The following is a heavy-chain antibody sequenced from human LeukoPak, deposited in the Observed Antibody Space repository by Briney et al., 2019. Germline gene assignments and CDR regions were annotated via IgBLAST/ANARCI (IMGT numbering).Heavy chain of an antibody. V-gene: IGHV4-4*02. J-gene: IGHJ4*02. CDR1: GGSISSSNW. CDR3: ARAAIYDSSGYYCPHFDY. D-gene: IGHD3-22*01. CDR2: IYHSGST. Sequence: PSGTLSLTCAVSGGSISSSNWWSWVRQPPGKGLEWIGEIYHSGSTNYNPSLKSRVTISVDKSKNQFSLRLSSVTAADTAVYYCARAAIYDSSGYYCPHFDYWGQGTLVTVSS.